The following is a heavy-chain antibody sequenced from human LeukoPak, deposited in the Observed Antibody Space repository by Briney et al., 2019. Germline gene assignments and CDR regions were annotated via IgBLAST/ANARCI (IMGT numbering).Heavy chain of an antibody. Sequence: SETLSLTCTVSGGSIKNYYWTWIRQPPGKGLEWIGYIYYSGSTSSNPSLKRRVTISVDTSKNQFSLRLKYVTAADTAVYYCARDVPRGTGYMDVWGKGTTVTVSS. J-gene: IGHJ6*03. CDR1: GGSIKNYY. CDR2: IYYSGST. CDR3: ARDVPRGTGYMDV. D-gene: IGHD3-10*01. V-gene: IGHV4-59*01.